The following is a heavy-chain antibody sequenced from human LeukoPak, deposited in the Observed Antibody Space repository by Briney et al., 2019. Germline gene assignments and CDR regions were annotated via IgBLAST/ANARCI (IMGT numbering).Heavy chain of an antibody. J-gene: IGHJ6*02. V-gene: IGHV4-59*01. D-gene: IGHD3-16*01. CDR3: ARNKSGIGALGAHPFFVWAV. CDR1: GGSLSLYY. CDR2: IYYSGST. Sequence: SETLSLTCTVSGGSLSLYYWSWIRQPPGKGLEWIGHIYYSGSTHYNPSLRSRVTLSVDTSRNQFSLKMTSVTTADTAVYYCARNKSGIGALGAHPFFVWAVGAQGTT.